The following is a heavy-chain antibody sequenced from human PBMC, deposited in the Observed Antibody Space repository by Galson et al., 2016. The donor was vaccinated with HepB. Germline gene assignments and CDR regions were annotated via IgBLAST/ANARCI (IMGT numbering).Heavy chain of an antibody. Sequence: SVKVSCKASGYTFTTSGISWVRQAPGQGLEWMGWISTYSGSTKYAQKFQGGLTLTTDSSTTTAYMELRSLRFDDTALYYCARDGQYRFDSWGQGTLVPVSS. CDR1: GYTFTTSG. D-gene: IGHD2/OR15-2a*01. J-gene: IGHJ4*02. CDR2: ISTYSGST. CDR3: ARDGQYRFDS. V-gene: IGHV1-18*01.